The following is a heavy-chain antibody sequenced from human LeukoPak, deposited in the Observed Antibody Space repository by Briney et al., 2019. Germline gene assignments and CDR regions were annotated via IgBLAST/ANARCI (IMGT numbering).Heavy chain of an antibody. CDR2: ISSSSSYI. D-gene: IGHD5-18*01. CDR1: GFTFSSYS. V-gene: IGHV3-21*01. CDR3: ARADTTHPYYFDY. J-gene: IGHJ4*02. Sequence: GGSLRLSCAASGFTFSSYSMNWVRQAPGKGLEWVSSISSSSSYIYYADSVKGRFTISRDNAKNSLYLQVNSLRAEDTAVYYCARADTTHPYYFDYWGQGTLVSVSS.